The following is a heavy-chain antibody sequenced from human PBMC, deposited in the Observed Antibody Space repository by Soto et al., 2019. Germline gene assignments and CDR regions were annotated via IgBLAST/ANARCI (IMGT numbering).Heavy chain of an antibody. D-gene: IGHD6-13*01. CDR1: GFTFSSYG. CDR2: ISYDGSNK. J-gene: IGHJ4*02. Sequence: GGSLRLSCAASGFTFSSYGMHWVRQAPGKGLEWVAVISYDGSNKYYADSVKGRFTISRDNSKNTLYLQMNSLRAEDTAVYYCAKDFGIIAAAGTRVYWGQGTLVTVSS. CDR3: AKDFGIIAAAGTRVY. V-gene: IGHV3-30*18.